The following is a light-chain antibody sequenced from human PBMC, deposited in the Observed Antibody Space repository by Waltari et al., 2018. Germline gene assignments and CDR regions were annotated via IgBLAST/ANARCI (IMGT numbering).Light chain of an antibody. J-gene: IGKJ4*01. CDR1: QSLLHSDGKTY. Sequence: DIVMTQTPLSLSVTPGQPASISCKSSQSLLHSDGKTYLYWYLQKPGQSPQFLIYEVSNRCSGVPDRFSGSGSGTDFTLKISRVEAEDVGVYYCMQSIQLPLTFGGGTKVEIK. CDR2: EVS. CDR3: MQSIQLPLT. V-gene: IGKV2D-29*02.